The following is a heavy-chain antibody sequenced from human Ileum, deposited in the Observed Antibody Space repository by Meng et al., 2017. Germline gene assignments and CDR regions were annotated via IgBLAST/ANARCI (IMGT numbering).Heavy chain of an antibody. CDR1: GGSISSGDYY. D-gene: IGHD1-26*01. V-gene: IGHV4-30-4*01. CDR2: IFDTGPP. CDR3: AASLDGNRFDP. Sequence: VQLQESGPGLVKSSQKLSLTCTGSGGSISSGDYYGSGIRQPPGKGLEWIGYIFDTGPPSYSPPLRSRLSISMDTSKNQFSLRLTSVSAADTAVYYCAASLDGNRFDPWGQGTLVTVSS. J-gene: IGHJ5*02.